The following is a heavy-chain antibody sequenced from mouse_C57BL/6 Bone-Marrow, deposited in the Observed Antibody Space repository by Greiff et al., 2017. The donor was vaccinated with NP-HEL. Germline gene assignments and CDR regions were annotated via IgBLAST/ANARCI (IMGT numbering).Heavy chain of an antibody. CDR2: ISSGSSTI. J-gene: IGHJ3*01. CDR1: GFTFSDYG. D-gene: IGHD1-1*01. CDR3: AREGITTPWFAY. V-gene: IGHV5-17*01. Sequence: DVKLVESGGGLVKPGGSLKLSCAASGFTFSDYGMHWVRQAPEKGLEWVAYISSGSSTIYYADTVKGRFTISRDNAKNTLFLQMTSLRSEDTAMYYCAREGITTPWFAYWGQGTLVTVSA.